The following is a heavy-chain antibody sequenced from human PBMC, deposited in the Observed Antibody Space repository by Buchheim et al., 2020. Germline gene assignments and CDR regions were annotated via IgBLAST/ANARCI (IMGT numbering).Heavy chain of an antibody. Sequence: VKKPGASVKVSCKASGYTFTSYAMHWVRQAPGQRLEWMGWINAGHGNTKYSQKFQGRVTITRDTSASTAYMELSSLRSEDTAVYYCAKGAVADPYYYYGMDVWGQGTT. J-gene: IGHJ6*02. D-gene: IGHD6-19*01. CDR3: AKGAVADPYYYYGMDV. V-gene: IGHV1-3*01. CDR1: GYTFTSYA. CDR2: INAGHGNT.